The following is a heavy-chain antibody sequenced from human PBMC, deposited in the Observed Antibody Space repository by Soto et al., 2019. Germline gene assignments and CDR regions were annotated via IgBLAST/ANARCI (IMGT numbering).Heavy chain of an antibody. CDR1: GYTFYSHS. CDR3: ARCIQGDYYYGTDV. D-gene: IGHD5-18*01. V-gene: IGHV1-18*01. Sequence: QAQLVQSGAEVKKPGASVKVSCKASGYTFYSHSISWVRQAPGQGLDWMGRINGDYGNTQYAQKFRGRVTMTTDTSTSTGYMELTNLRSDDTAVYYCARCIQGDYYYGTDVWGQGTTVTVS. J-gene: IGHJ6*02. CDR2: INGDYGNT.